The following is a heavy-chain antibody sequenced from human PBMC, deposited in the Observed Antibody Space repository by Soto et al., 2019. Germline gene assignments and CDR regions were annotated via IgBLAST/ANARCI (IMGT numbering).Heavy chain of an antibody. J-gene: IGHJ6*03. CDR1: GSTFTSYD. CDR3: ARGYDYYYYYYMDV. CDR2: KNLNGGKT. V-gene: IGHV1-8*01. Sequence: ASGKVSCKASGSTFTSYDINWVRQALGQGLEWMGWKNLNGGKTGYAQKFQGRVNMTRNTYISTAYMELSSLRSDDTSVYYCARGYDYYYYYYMDVWGKGTTVTVSS. D-gene: IGHD3-10*01.